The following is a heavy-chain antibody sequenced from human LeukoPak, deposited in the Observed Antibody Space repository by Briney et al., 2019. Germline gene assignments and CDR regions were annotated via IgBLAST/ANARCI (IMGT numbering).Heavy chain of an antibody. J-gene: IGHJ4*02. V-gene: IGHV3-74*01. CDR1: GFTFSSYW. CDR2: INGDGSTT. CDR3: ARPHTGFDS. Sequence: PGGSLRLSCAASGFTFSSYWMHWVRQAPGKGLVWVSRINGDGSTTIYADSVKGRFTISRDNAKNTLYLQINSLRVEDTAVYYCARPHTGFDSWGQGTPVTVSS.